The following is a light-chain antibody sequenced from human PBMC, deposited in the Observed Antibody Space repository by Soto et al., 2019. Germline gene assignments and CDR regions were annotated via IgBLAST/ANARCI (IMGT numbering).Light chain of an antibody. V-gene: IGLV1-51*01. J-gene: IGLJ2*01. CDR1: SSNIGSND. Sequence: QSVLTQPPSVSAAPGQKVTISCSGSSSNIGSNDVSWYQQFPGTAPKLLIFDNYRRPSGIPDRFSGSKSGTSATLGITGLQTGDEADYHCGAWDSSLSAVVFGGGTKLTVL. CDR3: GAWDSSLSAVV. CDR2: DNY.